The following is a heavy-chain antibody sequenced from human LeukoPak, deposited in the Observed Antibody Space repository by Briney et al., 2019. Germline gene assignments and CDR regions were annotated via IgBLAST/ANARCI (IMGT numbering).Heavy chain of an antibody. Sequence: SETLSLTCTVSGGSISSSSYYWGWIRQPPGKGLEWIGSIYYSGSTYYNPSLKSRVTISVDTSKNQFSLKLSSVTAADTAVYYCARYRGDSPYYYYMDVWGKGTTVTVSS. CDR3: ARYRGDSPYYYYMDV. CDR2: IYYSGST. CDR1: GGSISSSSYY. V-gene: IGHV4-39*07. J-gene: IGHJ6*03. D-gene: IGHD4-17*01.